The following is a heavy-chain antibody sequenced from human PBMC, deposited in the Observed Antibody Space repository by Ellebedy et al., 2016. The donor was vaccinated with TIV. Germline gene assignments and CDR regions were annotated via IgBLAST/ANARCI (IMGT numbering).Heavy chain of an antibody. J-gene: IGHJ5*02. CDR2: INAGDGNT. CDR1: GYTFTSYA. V-gene: IGHV1-3*01. CDR3: ARERSIAARVYPNNWFDP. Sequence: AASVKVSCKASGYTFTSYAMHWVRQAPGQRLEWMGWINAGDGNTKYSQKFQGRVTITRDTSASTAYMELSSLRSEDTAVYYCARERSIAARVYPNNWFDPWGQGTLVTVSS. D-gene: IGHD6-6*01.